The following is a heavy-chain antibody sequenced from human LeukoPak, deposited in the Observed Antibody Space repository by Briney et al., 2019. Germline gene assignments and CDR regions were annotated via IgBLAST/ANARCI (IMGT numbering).Heavy chain of an antibody. J-gene: IGHJ4*02. Sequence: ASLKVSSKASGYTLTVYYMHWVRQAPEQGLEWMGWINVNSGGTNYAQKFQGRVTMTRDTSISTAYMELSRLRSDDTAVYYCARARNYYDSSGSFDYWGQGTLVTVSS. CDR1: GYTLTVYY. CDR2: INVNSGGT. CDR3: ARARNYYDSSGSFDY. D-gene: IGHD3-22*01. V-gene: IGHV1-2*02.